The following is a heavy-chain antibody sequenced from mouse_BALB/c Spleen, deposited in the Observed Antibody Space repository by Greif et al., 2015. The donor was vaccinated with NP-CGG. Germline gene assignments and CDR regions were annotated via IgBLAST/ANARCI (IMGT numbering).Heavy chain of an antibody. CDR1: GYTFTSYT. Sequence: VQLQQSGAELARPGASVKMSCKASGYTFTSYTMHWVEQRPGQGLEWIGYINPSSGYTNYNQKFKDKATLTADKSSSTAYMQLSSLTSEDSAVYYCAMDDGYCPFAYWGQGTLVTVSA. CDR3: AMDDGYCPFAY. CDR2: INPSSGYT. V-gene: IGHV1-4*01. J-gene: IGHJ3*01. D-gene: IGHD2-3*01.